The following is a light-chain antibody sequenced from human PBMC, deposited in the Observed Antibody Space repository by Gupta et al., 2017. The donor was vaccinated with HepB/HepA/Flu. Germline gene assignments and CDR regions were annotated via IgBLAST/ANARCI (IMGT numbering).Light chain of an antibody. CDR1: QYVAKY. Sequence: DIQVTQSPSSLSASVGDTVTITCQASQYVAKYFNWYHQKPGRAPNLLIYAASNLQSGVPSRFIASGTGTQFTLTITPLQPEDSGTYFCQQSYSTPLTFGGGTKLEIK. J-gene: IGKJ4*01. CDR3: QQSYSTPLT. CDR2: AAS. V-gene: IGKV1-39*01.